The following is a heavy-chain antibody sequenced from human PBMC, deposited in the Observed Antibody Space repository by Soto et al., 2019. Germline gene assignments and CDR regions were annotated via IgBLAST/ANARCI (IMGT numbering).Heavy chain of an antibody. CDR3: ARGYSSSWSAPDY. CDR1: GFTFSSYS. CDR2: ISSSSSYI. D-gene: IGHD6-13*01. J-gene: IGHJ4*02. Sequence: GGSLRLSCAASGFTFSSYSMNWVRQAPGKGLEWVSSISSSSSYIYYADSVKGRFTISRDNAKNSLYLQMNSLRAEDTAVYYCARGYSSSWSAPDYWGQGTLVTVSS. V-gene: IGHV3-21*01.